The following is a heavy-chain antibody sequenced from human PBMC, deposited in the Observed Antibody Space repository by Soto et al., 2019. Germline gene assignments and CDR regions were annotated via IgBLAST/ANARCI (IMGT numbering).Heavy chain of an antibody. Sequence: PGGSLRLSCSASGFTFSSYAMYWVRQAPGKGLEWIAYMHHSGSTNYNPSLKSRVTVSIDTSKSQVSLRLSSVTAEDTAVYYCARGVRNNYGHLPDHWGQGTLVTVSS. D-gene: IGHD5-18*01. CDR1: GFTFSSYA. V-gene: IGHV4-59*12. CDR3: ARGVRNNYGHLPDH. J-gene: IGHJ4*02. CDR2: MHHSGST.